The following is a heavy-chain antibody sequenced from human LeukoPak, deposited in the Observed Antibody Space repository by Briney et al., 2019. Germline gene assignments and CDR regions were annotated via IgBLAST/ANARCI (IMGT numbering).Heavy chain of an antibody. CDR1: GYNFICYY. D-gene: IGHD2-2*01. CDR2: INPNRCGT. CDR3: EGDLSRPYHHGMNV. J-gene: IGHJ6*02. Sequence: ASVKVSCKASGYNFICYYMHVVRQAPGQGLDWMGWINPNRCGTNYAHKFQGRVTITRDTSINTAYLEMSGLTSDETVIYYCEGDLSRPYHHGMNVWGQGTTVTVSS. V-gene: IGHV1-2*02.